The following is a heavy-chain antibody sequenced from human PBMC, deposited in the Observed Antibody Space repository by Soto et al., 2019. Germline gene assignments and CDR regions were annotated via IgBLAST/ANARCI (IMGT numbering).Heavy chain of an antibody. V-gene: IGHV1-3*05. CDR2: VNPATGHT. J-gene: IGHJ4*02. CDR3: AREGWLLDD. Sequence: QVQLVQSGAEERKPGASVKLSCRASGYTFISYAIHWVRQAPGQRLEWMGWVNPATGHTEYSQKFQGRVTITRDTSAKTGYMELSSLRSEDTAVYYRAREGWLLDDWGQGTLVTVSS. CDR1: GYTFISYA. D-gene: IGHD3-10*01.